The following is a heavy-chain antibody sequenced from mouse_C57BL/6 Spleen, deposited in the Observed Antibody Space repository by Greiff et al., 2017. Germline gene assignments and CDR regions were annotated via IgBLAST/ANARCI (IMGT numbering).Heavy chain of an antibody. Sequence: VQLQQSGPELVKPGASVKISCKASGYAFSSSWMNWVKQRPGKGLEWIGRIYPGDGDTNYNGKFKGKATLTADKSSSTAYMQLSSLTSEDSAVYFCEHYDYDAMDYWGQGTSVTVSS. D-gene: IGHD1-1*02. CDR3: EHYDYDAMDY. CDR2: IYPGDGDT. J-gene: IGHJ4*01. CDR1: GYAFSSSW. V-gene: IGHV1-82*01.